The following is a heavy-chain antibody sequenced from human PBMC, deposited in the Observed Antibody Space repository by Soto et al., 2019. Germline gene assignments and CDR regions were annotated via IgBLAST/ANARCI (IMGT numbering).Heavy chain of an antibody. D-gene: IGHD2-2*01. CDR1: GYPFTSYV. CDR3: ARDLFDIVVVPAAQGFDP. V-gene: IGHV1-18*01. J-gene: IGHJ5*02. Sequence: ASLKVSCKSSGYPFTSYVISWVRQAPGQGLEWMGWISAYNGNTNYAQKLQGRVTMTTDTSTSTAYMELRSLRSDDTAVYYCARDLFDIVVVPAAQGFDPWGQGTLVTVSS. CDR2: ISAYNGNT.